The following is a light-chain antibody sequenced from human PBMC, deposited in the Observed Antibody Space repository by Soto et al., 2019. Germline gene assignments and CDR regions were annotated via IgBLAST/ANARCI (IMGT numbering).Light chain of an antibody. CDR1: QSVSSY. V-gene: IGKV3-15*01. CDR2: GAS. CDR3: QQYNNWPRT. Sequence: EILMTQSPATLSVSPEERVTLSCRGSQSVSSYLAWYQQKPGQPPRLLIYGASTRATGIPARFSGSGSGTVFTLTIGSLQSEDFAVYYCQQYNNWPRTFGQGAKVEIK. J-gene: IGKJ1*01.